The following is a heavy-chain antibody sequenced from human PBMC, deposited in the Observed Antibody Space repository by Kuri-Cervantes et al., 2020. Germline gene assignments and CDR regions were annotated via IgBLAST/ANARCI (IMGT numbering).Heavy chain of an antibody. CDR3: ARRRVVRGVESSYYYMDV. CDR1: GGSFSGYY. V-gene: IGHV3-7*04. J-gene: IGHJ6*03. CDR2: IKQDGSER. D-gene: IGHD3-10*01. Sequence: ETLSLTCAVYGGSFSGYYWSWVRQAPGKGLEWVANIKQDGSERYYVDSLKGRFTISRDNAKNSLYLQMNSLRVEDTAVYYCARRRVVRGVESSYYYMDVWGKGTTVTVSS.